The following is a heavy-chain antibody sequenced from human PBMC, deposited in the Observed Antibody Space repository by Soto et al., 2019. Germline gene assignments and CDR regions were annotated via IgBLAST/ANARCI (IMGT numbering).Heavy chain of an antibody. CDR3: DTNPLY. Sequence: PGGSLRLSCAASGFTFANAWLNWVRQTPGKGLEWVGRIKSNADGGTTDYAAPVKGRFTISRDDSKNTLYLQMNSLKTEDTAVYYCDTNPLYWGRGTLVTVSS. CDR2: IKSNADGGTT. J-gene: IGHJ4*01. CDR1: GFTFANAW. V-gene: IGHV3-15*07.